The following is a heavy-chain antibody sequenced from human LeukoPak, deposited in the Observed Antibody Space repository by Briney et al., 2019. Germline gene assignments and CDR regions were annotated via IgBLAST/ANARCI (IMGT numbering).Heavy chain of an antibody. D-gene: IGHD6-13*01. Sequence: SSETLSLTCAVYGGSFSGYYWSWIRQPPGKGLEWIGRIDTSGNTNYKPSLKSRVTMSVDTSKNQFSLKLSSVTAADTAVYYCARVSSSWYQDWYFDLWGRGTLVTVSS. CDR3: ARVSSSWYQDWYFDL. CDR2: IDTSGNT. J-gene: IGHJ2*01. CDR1: GGSFSGYY. V-gene: IGHV4-59*10.